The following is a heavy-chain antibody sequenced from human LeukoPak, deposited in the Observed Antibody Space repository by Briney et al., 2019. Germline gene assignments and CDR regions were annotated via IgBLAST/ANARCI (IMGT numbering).Heavy chain of an antibody. Sequence: GGSQRLSCAASGFSFNTYWMHWVRQAPGKGLVWVSRIYSDGSSTYYADSVKGRFTCSRDNAKNTVYLQMNSLRAEDTAVYYCARGASGYGNFDYWGQGTLVTVSS. CDR3: ARGASGYGNFDY. CDR2: IYSDGSST. D-gene: IGHD5-12*01. CDR1: GFSFNTYW. J-gene: IGHJ4*02. V-gene: IGHV3-74*01.